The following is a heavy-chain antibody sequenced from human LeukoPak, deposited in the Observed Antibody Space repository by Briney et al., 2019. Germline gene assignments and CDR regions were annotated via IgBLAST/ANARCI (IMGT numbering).Heavy chain of an antibody. V-gene: IGHV3-30*18. CDR1: GFMFSGYG. CDR2: ISYDGRKR. D-gene: IGHD3-16*02. J-gene: IGHJ6*02. CDR3: AKDYQSAPPVGMDA. Sequence: GRSLRLSCTGSGFMFSGYGMYWVRQAPGKGLEWVALISYDGRKRFYADSVKGRFTISRDNSKSALVSEMNSLRVEDTAVYYCAKDYQSAPPVGMDAWGHGTKVTVSS.